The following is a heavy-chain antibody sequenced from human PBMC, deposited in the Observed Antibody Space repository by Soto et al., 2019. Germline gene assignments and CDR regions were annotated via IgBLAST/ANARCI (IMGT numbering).Heavy chain of an antibody. J-gene: IGHJ4*02. CDR2: IFQSRNT. Sequence: SETLSLTCAVSGGSITSGGFSWNWIRQAPGKGLEWIGYIFQSRNTNYNPSLRGRVTTSLDRSKNYFSLRLSSVTAADTAVYYCARPGLHRGSLAYWGRGTRVPVSS. CDR1: GGSITSGGFS. CDR3: ARPGLHRGSLAY. V-gene: IGHV4-30-2*01. D-gene: IGHD3-10*01.